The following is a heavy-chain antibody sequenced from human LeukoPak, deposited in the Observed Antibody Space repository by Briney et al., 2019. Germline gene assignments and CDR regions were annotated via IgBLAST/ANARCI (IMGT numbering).Heavy chain of an antibody. D-gene: IGHD6-19*01. V-gene: IGHV4-59*01. J-gene: IGHJ5*02. CDR3: ARVTYTNAWT. CDR1: GGTISSYY. CDR2: IYDNGNS. Sequence: SGTLSLTCTVSGGTISSYYWSWIRQPPGKGLEWIGYIYDNGNSNYNPSLKSRVTISVDTCKNQFSLKLSSVTAADTAVYYCARVTYTNAWTWGQGTLVTVS.